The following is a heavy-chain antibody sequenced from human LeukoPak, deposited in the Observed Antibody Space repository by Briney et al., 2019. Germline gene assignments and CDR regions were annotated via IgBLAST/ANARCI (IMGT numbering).Heavy chain of an antibody. CDR1: GFTFSSYA. D-gene: IGHD2-15*01. CDR2: ISYDGSNK. CDR3: ARDSWGVGYCSGGICYSFDY. J-gene: IGHJ4*02. Sequence: GRSLRLSCAASGFTFSSYAMHWVRQAPGKGLEWVAVISYDGSNKYYADSVKGRFTISRVNSKNTLYLQMNSLRAEDTAVYYCARDSWGVGYCSGGICYSFDYWGQGTLVTVSS. V-gene: IGHV3-30*04.